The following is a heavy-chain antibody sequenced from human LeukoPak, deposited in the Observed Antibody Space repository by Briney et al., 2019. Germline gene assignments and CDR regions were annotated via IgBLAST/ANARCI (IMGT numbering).Heavy chain of an antibody. V-gene: IGHV4-34*01. CDR2: INHSGST. CDR3: ARREAGYDAFDI. CDR1: GGSFSGYY. D-gene: IGHD3-22*01. Sequence: SETLSLTCAVYGGSFSGYYWSWIRQPPGKGLEWIGEINHSGSTNYNPSLKSRVTISVDTSKNQFSLKLSSVTAADTAVYYCARREAGYDAFDIWGQGTMVTVSS. J-gene: IGHJ3*02.